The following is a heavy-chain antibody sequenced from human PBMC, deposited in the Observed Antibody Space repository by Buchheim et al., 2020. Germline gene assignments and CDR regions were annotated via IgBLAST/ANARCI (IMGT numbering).Heavy chain of an antibody. CDR1: GFTFSSYS. J-gene: IGHJ6*02. Sequence: EVQLVESGGGLVKPGGSLRLSCAASGFTFSSYSMNWVRQAPGKGLEWVSSISSSSSYIYYADSVKGRFTISRDNAKNSPYLQMNSLRAEDTAVYYCARDLMRWELPRFYGMDVWGQGTT. D-gene: IGHD1-26*01. CDR3: ARDLMRWELPRFYGMDV. CDR2: ISSSSSYI. V-gene: IGHV3-21*01.